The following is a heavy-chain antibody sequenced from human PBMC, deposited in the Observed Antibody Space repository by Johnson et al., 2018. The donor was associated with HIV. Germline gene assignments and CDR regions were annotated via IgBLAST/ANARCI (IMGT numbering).Heavy chain of an antibody. J-gene: IGHJ3*02. V-gene: IGHV3-74*02. CDR2: SNSDGSRT. CDR3: ASWGGLNHMGDPFDI. Sequence: VQLVESGGGVVQPGRSLRLSCAASGFIFSRSYIHWVRQAPGKGLVWVSRSNSDGSRTNYADSVKGRFTISRDKAKNTLHLQMNSLRAEDTAVYFCASWGGLNHMGDPFDIWGQGTMVTVSS. D-gene: IGHD3-16*01. CDR1: GFIFSRSY.